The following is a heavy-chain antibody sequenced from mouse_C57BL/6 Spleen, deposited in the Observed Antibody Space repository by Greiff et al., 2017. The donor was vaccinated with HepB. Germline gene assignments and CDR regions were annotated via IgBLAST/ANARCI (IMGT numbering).Heavy chain of an antibody. CDR1: YTFTDYYM. J-gene: IGHJ2*01. D-gene: IGHD1-1*01. Sequence: VQLQQSGPELVKPGASVKMSCKASGYTFTDYYMHWVKQKPGKGLEWIGEIYPGSGNTYYNEKFKGKATLTADTSSSTAYMQLSSLTSEDSAVYFCAYYGSSYGDFDYWGQGTTLTVSS. CDR3: YYGSSYGDFDY. V-gene: IGHV1-83*01. CDR2: YPGSGNTY.